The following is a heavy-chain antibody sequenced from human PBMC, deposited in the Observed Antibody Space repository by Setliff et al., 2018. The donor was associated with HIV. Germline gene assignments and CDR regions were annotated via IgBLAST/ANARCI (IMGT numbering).Heavy chain of an antibody. D-gene: IGHD6-13*01. Sequence: GASVKVSCKASGYTFSTYGISWVRQAPGQGLEWMGWISAYNGNTNYAQKLQGRVTVTTDTSTSTAYMELRSLRSDDTAVYYCATDPGYSSTWYSESFQHWGQGTLVTVSS. CDR3: ATDPGYSSTWYSESFQH. CDR1: GYTFSTYG. J-gene: IGHJ1*01. V-gene: IGHV1-18*01. CDR2: ISAYNGNT.